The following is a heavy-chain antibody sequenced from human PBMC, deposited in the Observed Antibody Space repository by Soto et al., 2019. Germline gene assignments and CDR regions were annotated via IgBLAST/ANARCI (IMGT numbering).Heavy chain of an antibody. CDR3: ARSFAKQRITMVRGVKPEHYYYYGMDV. V-gene: IGHV3-7*05. J-gene: IGHJ6*02. D-gene: IGHD3-10*01. CDR1: GFTFSSYW. Sequence: GGSLILSCAASGFTFSSYWMSWVRQAPGKGLEWVANIKQDGSEKYYVDSVKGRFTISRDNAKNSLYLQMNSLRAEDTAVYYCARSFAKQRITMVRGVKPEHYYYYGMDVWGQGNTVTVSS. CDR2: IKQDGSEK.